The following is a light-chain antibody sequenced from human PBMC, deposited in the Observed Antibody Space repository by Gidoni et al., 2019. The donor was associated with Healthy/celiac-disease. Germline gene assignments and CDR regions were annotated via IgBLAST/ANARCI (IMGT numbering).Light chain of an antibody. CDR3: CSYAGSYTFYV. CDR1: SSDVGGSNY. Sequence: QSALTSPRSVSGFPGQSVTISCTGTSSDVGGSNYVSWYQQHPGKAPKLMIYDVSKRPSGVPDRFSGSKSGNTASLTISGLQAEDEADYYCCSYAGSYTFYVFGTGTKVTVL. CDR2: DVS. J-gene: IGLJ1*01. V-gene: IGLV2-11*01.